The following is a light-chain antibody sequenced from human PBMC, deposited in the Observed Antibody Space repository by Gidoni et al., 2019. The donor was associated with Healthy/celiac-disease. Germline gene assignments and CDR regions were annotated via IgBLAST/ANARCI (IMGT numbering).Light chain of an antibody. Sequence: IVMPQSPATLSASPGERATLSCRASQSVSSNLAWYQQKPGQAPRLLIYGASNRATGIPARFSGSGSGTEFTLTISSLQSEDVAVYYCQQYNNWPPTFGQGTKLEIK. V-gene: IGKV3-15*01. J-gene: IGKJ2*01. CDR1: QSVSSN. CDR3: QQYNNWPPT. CDR2: GAS.